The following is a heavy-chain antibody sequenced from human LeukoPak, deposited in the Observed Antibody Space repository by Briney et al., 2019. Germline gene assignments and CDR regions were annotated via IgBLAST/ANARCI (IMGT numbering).Heavy chain of an antibody. D-gene: IGHD1-26*01. CDR3: ARERWELPQFDY. J-gene: IGHJ4*02. CDR2: INHDGSNT. CDR1: GFTFTTFW. Sequence: GGSLRLSCATSGFTFTTFWVHWVRQAPGKGLVWVSRINHDGSNTNYADSVKGRFTISRDNAKNSLYLQMNSLRAEDTALYYCARERWELPQFDYWGQGTLVTVSS. V-gene: IGHV3-74*01.